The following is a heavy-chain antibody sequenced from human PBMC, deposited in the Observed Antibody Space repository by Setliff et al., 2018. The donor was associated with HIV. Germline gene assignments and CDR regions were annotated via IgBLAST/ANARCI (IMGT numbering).Heavy chain of an antibody. CDR3: SRETSSSWFDY. J-gene: IGHJ4*02. Sequence: SETLSLTCTVSGGSITTSTFYWGWIRQPPGKGLEWIGSIYYSGRTSYNPSLKSRVTMSLDTSKNQYSLKVNSVTAADTAVYYCSRETSSSWFDYWGQGSLVTVSS. CDR2: IYYSGRT. V-gene: IGHV4-39*07. D-gene: IGHD6-13*01. CDR1: GGSITTSTFY.